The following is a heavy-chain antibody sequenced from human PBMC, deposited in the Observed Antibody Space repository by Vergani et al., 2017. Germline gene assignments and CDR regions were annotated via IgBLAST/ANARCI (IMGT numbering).Heavy chain of an antibody. J-gene: IGHJ4*02. D-gene: IGHD5-24*01. CDR1: GYTFTSYY. V-gene: IGHV1-46*01. CDR2: INPSGGST. Sequence: QVQLVQSGAEVQTPGASVKVSCKASGYTFTSYYMHWVRQAPGQGLEWMGIINPSGGSTSYAQKFQGRVTMTRHTSTSTVYMELSSLRSEDTAVYYCARHRRDGPTDYWGQGTLVTVSS. CDR3: ARHRRDGPTDY.